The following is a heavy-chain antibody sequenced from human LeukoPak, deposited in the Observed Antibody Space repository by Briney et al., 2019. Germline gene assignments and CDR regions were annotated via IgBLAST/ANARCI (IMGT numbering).Heavy chain of an antibody. D-gene: IGHD2-2*01. CDR3: ARSRPAALDV. J-gene: IGHJ6*04. V-gene: IGHV4-61*02. CDR2: IYTSGST. CDR1: GGSISSGSYY. Sequence: SETLSLTCTVSGGSISSGSYYWSWIRQPAGKGLEWIGRIYTSGSTNCNPSLKSRVTISVDTSKNQFSLKLSSVTAADTAVYYCARSRPAALDVWGKGTTVTISS.